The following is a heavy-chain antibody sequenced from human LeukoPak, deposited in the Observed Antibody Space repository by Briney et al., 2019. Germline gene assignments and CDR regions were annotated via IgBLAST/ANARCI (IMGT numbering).Heavy chain of an antibody. D-gene: IGHD1-26*01. CDR3: ARDRIGSYRRFDY. J-gene: IGHJ4*02. V-gene: IGHV4-39*07. CDR2: IHYSGST. CDR1: GGSISISSYY. Sequence: SGTLSLTCTVSGGSISISSYYWGWIRQPPGKGLEWIGSIHYSGSTFYNPSLKSRVTISVDTSKNQFSLKLSSVTAADTGVYYCARDRIGSYRRFDYWGQGTLVTVSS.